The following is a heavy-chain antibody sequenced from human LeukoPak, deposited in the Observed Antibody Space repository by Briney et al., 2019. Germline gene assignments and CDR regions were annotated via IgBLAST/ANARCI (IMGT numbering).Heavy chain of an antibody. CDR1: GGSISSSSYF. V-gene: IGHV4-39*07. Sequence: SETLSLTCSVSGGSISSSSYFWGWIRQPPGKGLEWIASVHYSGSTYYNPSLKSRVTISVDTSKNQFSLKLSSVTAADTAVYYCARDLADWGQGTLVTVSS. J-gene: IGHJ4*02. D-gene: IGHD3-3*02. CDR2: VHYSGST. CDR3: ARDLAD.